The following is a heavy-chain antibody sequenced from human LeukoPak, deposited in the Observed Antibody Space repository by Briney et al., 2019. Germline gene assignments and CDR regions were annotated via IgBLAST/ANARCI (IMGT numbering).Heavy chain of an antibody. V-gene: IGHV1-58*02. J-gene: IGHJ4*02. D-gene: IGHD6-13*01. CDR2: IVVGSGNT. CDR1: GFTFTSSA. Sequence: SVKVSCKASGFTFTSSAMQWVRQARGQRLEWIGWIVVGSGNTNYAQKFQERVTITRDMSTSTAYTELSSLRSEDTAVYYCAAVTAPYSSSWYGYFDYWGQGTLVTVSS. CDR3: AAVTAPYSSSWYGYFDY.